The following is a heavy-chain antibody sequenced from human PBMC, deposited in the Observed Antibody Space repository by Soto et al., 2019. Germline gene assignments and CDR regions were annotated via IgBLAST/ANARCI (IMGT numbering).Heavy chain of an antibody. J-gene: IGHJ4*02. D-gene: IGHD1-26*01. Sequence: QVQLVESGGGVVQPGRSLRLSCAASGFTFSSYAMHWVRQAPGKGLEWVAVISYDGSNKYYADSVKGRFTISRDNSKNTLYLQMNSLRAEDRAVYYCASWDPFDYWGQGTLVTVSS. CDR3: ASWDPFDY. CDR1: GFTFSSYA. CDR2: ISYDGSNK. V-gene: IGHV3-30-3*01.